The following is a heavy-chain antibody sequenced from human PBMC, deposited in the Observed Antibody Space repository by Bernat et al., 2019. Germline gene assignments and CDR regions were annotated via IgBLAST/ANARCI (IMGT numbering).Heavy chain of an antibody. Sequence: EVQLVESGGDSVQPGGSLRLSCAASGFTFSSYSMHWVRQVPGKGLVWVSRINTDGSTTNYADSVRGRFTISRDNAKNTLYLQMNSLRAEDTAVYYCAKSYGDYQGWGQGTLVTVSS. CDR1: GFTFSSYS. CDR3: AKSYGDYQG. CDR2: INTDGSTT. D-gene: IGHD4-17*01. V-gene: IGHV3-74*01. J-gene: IGHJ4*02.